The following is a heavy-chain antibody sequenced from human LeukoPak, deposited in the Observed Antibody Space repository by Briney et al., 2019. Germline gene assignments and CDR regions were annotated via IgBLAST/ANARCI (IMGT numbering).Heavy chain of an antibody. J-gene: IGHJ4*02. V-gene: IGHV3-23*01. CDR1: GFTFSSYA. CDR3: AKSVGWYHYFDY. Sequence: GGSLTLSCAVSGFTFSSYAMSWVRQAPGKGLEWVSAISGSGGSTYYADSVKGRFTISRDNSKNTLYLKMNSLRAEDTAVYYCAKSVGWYHYFDYWGQGTLVTVSS. CDR2: ISGSGGST. D-gene: IGHD6-19*01.